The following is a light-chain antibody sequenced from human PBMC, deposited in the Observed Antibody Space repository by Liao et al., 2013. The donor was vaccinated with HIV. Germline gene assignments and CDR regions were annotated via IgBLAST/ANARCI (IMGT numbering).Light chain of an antibody. CDR1: IIGTKS. V-gene: IGLV3-21*04. Sequence: SYVLTQPPSVSVAPGKTARITCGGNIIGTKSVHWYLQKPGQAPVLVIYYDSARPSGIPARFSGSNSGNTATLTISRVEAGDEADYYCHVWDRSSDHVVFGGGTKLTVL. J-gene: IGLJ2*01. CDR3: HVWDRSSDHVV. CDR2: YDS.